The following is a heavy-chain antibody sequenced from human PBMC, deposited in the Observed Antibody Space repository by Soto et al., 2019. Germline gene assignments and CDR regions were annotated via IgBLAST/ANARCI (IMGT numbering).Heavy chain of an antibody. D-gene: IGHD5-18*01. J-gene: IGHJ4*02. CDR1: GGSISSGNW. CDR2: ISHSGNT. V-gene: IGHV4-4*02. CDR3: PSHRGNTYGTSDY. Sequence: VQLQESGPGLVKPSGTLSLTCAVSGGSISSGNWWSWVRQSPRKGLEWIGEISHSGNTDHNPSLKSRVTISIDKSKNHFSLKLTSVTAADTAVYYCPSHRGNTYGTSDYWGQGTLVTVSS.